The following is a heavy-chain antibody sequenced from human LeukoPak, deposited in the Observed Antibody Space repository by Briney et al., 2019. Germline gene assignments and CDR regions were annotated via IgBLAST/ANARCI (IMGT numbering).Heavy chain of an antibody. D-gene: IGHD3-22*01. CDR1: GFTFDDYG. CDR2: INWNGGST. Sequence: PGGSLRHSCAASGFTFDDYGMSWVRHAPGKGLEWGSGINWNGGSTGYADSVKGRFTISRDNAKNSLYLQMNSLRAEDTALYYCARDGDYYDSSGYHAHPDYWGQGTLVTVSS. V-gene: IGHV3-20*04. CDR3: ARDGDYYDSSGYHAHPDY. J-gene: IGHJ4*02.